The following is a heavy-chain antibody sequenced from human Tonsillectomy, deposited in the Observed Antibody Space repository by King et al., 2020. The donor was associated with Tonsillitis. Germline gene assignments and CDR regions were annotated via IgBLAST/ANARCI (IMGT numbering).Heavy chain of an antibody. Sequence: QLQESGPGLVKPSETLSLTCTVSGGSISFTHYYWAWIRQPPGKGLEWIGSIHHSGRSYYSPSLKTRVTILIDTSKNQFSLNLRSVNAADTAVYYCVRHSGADYNIDYWGQGTPVTVSS. J-gene: IGHJ4*02. D-gene: IGHD4/OR15-4a*01. CDR2: IHHSGRS. CDR3: VRHSGADYNIDY. V-gene: IGHV4-39*01. CDR1: GGSISFTHYY.